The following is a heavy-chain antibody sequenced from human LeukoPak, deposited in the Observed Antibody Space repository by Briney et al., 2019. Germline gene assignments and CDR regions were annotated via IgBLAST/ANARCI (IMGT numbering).Heavy chain of an antibody. CDR3: ARFIWGYYDSGYYFDY. Sequence: GGSLRLSCAASGFTVSSNYMSWVRQAPGKGLEWVSVIYSGGSTYYADSVKGRFTISRDNSKNTLYLQMNSLRAEDTAVYYCARFIWGYYDSGYYFDYWGQGTLVTVSS. CDR1: GFTVSSNY. V-gene: IGHV3-53*01. D-gene: IGHD3-22*01. CDR2: IYSGGST. J-gene: IGHJ4*02.